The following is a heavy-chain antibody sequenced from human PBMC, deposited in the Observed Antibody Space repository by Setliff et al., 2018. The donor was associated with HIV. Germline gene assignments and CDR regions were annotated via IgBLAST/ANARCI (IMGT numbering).Heavy chain of an antibody. Sequence: PGGSLRLSCTASGFTFGDYAMNWVRQAPGKGLEWVGFIRSKAYGATTEYAASVKGRFTISRDDSKSIAYLQMDSLKSEDTAVYYCARNDSPDDCWGQGTLVTVSS. V-gene: IGHV3-49*04. CDR3: ARNDSPDDC. J-gene: IGHJ4*02. CDR2: IRSKAYGATT. CDR1: GFTFGDYA. D-gene: IGHD3-22*01.